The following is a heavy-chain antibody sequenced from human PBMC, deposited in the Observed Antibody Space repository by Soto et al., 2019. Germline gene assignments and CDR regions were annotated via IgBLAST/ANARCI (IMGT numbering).Heavy chain of an antibody. D-gene: IGHD3-10*01. CDR3: ANSRVSMVRGLIIIPNY. Sequence: GSLRLSCAASGFPFTGYAMSCFLQSPVKGLEWVSAISGHGDATFYADSVKGRFTISRDNSKNTLYLHMNSLRAEDTALYYCANSRVSMVRGLIIIPNYWGQGTLVTVSS. J-gene: IGHJ4*02. CDR1: GFPFTGYA. V-gene: IGHV3-23*01. CDR2: ISGHGDAT.